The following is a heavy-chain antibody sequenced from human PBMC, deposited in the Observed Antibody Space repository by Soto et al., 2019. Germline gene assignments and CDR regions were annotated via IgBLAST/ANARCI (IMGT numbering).Heavy chain of an antibody. V-gene: IGHV3-30*18. CDR2: ISYDGSNK. CDR1: GFTFSSYG. CDR3: AKARKVEYSSSGGMDV. J-gene: IGHJ6*02. Sequence: QVQLVESGGGVVQPGGSLRLSCAASGFTFSSYGMHWVRQAPGKGLEWVAVISYDGSNKYYADSVKGRFTISRDNSKNTLYLQMNSLRAEDTAVYYCAKARKVEYSSSGGMDVWGQGTTVTVSS. D-gene: IGHD6-6*01.